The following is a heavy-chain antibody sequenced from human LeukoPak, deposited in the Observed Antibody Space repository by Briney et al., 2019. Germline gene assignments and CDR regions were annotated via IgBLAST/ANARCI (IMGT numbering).Heavy chain of an antibody. Sequence: SEILSLTCTVSGGSISSYYWSWIRQPPGKGLEWIGYIYYSGSTNYNPSLKSRVTISVDTSKNQFSLKLSSVTAADTAVYYCARRFPGSYTDAGGNYYFDYWGQGTLVTVSS. CDR1: GGSISSYY. CDR3: ARRFPGSYTDAGGNYYFDY. CDR2: IYYSGST. V-gene: IGHV4-59*08. D-gene: IGHD1-26*01. J-gene: IGHJ4*02.